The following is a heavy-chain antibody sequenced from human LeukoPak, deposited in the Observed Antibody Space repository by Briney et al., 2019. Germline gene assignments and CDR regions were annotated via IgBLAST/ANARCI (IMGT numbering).Heavy chain of an antibody. CDR3: ARDHLWYSSGWYERASDI. J-gene: IGHJ3*02. V-gene: IGHV4-59*01. Sequence: KASETLSLTCTVSGGSISSYYWSWIRQPPGKGLEWIGYIYYSGSTNYNPSLKSRVTISVDTSKNQFSLKLSSVTAADTAVCYCARDHLWYSSGWYERASDIWGQGTMVTVSS. CDR1: GGSISSYY. CDR2: IYYSGST. D-gene: IGHD6-19*01.